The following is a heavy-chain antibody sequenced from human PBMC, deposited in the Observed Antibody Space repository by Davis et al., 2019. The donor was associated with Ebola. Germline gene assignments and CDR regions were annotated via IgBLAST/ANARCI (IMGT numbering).Heavy chain of an antibody. Sequence: PSETLSLTCTVSGGSISSSSYYWGWIRQPPGKGLEWIGSIYYSGSTYYNPSLKSRVTISVDTSKNQFSLKLSSVTAADTAVYYCARSITAMAPGGVDYWGQGTLVTVSS. V-gene: IGHV4-39*07. D-gene: IGHD5-18*01. J-gene: IGHJ4*02. CDR2: IYYSGST. CDR3: ARSITAMAPGGVDY. CDR1: GGSISSSSYY.